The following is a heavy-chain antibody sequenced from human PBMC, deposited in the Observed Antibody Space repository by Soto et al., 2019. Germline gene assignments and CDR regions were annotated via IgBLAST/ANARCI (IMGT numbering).Heavy chain of an antibody. J-gene: IGHJ4*02. D-gene: IGHD3-9*01. CDR3: GRVGFYFDGSSYPY. CDR2: IKGNGGAT. CDR1: GYTFTGHD. V-gene: IGHV1-2*02. Sequence: QVQLVQSGAEVKKPGASVTVSCKASGYTFTGHDLHWVRQGPGQGLEWIGWIKGNGGATKYARKFQGRVTRTGTRSTSTAFLELNSLRFDDTAVYFCGRVGFYFDGSSYPYWGQGPLVTVPS.